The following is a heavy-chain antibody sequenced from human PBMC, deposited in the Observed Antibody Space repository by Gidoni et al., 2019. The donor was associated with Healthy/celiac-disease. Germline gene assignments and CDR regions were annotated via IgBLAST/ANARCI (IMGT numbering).Heavy chain of an antibody. CDR3: ARDYRGVVIMLSYFDY. D-gene: IGHD3-3*01. J-gene: IGHJ4*02. CDR1: GSPFSSYA. V-gene: IGHV3-30-3*01. Sequence: QVQLVESGGGVVQPGRSLRLSCAASGSPFSSYAMHWVRQAPGKGLEWVAVISYDGSNKYYADSVKGRFTISRDNSKNTLYLQMNSLRAEDTAVYYCARDYRGVVIMLSYFDYWGQGTLVTVSS. CDR2: ISYDGSNK.